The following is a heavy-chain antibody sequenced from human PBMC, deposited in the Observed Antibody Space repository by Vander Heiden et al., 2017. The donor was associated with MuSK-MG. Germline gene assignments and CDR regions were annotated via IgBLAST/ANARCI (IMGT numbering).Heavy chain of an antibody. V-gene: IGHV3-23*01. CDR3: ATTRGGYDADY. D-gene: IGHD5-12*01. J-gene: IGHJ4*02. Sequence: EVQLLESGGDLVQVGGSLRLSCSISGFTSHSAAVTWVRQAPGRGLEWCSSIRTKTEVKYYTDSVKGRFTISRDRSGNTFFLQMNYLRDDDTAIYYCATTRGGYDADYWGQGTLVTVSS. CDR2: IRTKTEVK. CDR1: GFTSHSAA.